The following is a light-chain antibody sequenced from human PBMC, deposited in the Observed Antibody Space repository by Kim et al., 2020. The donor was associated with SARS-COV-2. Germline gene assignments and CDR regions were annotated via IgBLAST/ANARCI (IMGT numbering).Light chain of an antibody. CDR1: SSNIGHNT. CDR3: AAWDDSLNGVV. J-gene: IGLJ2*01. V-gene: IGLV1-44*01. Sequence: QAVLTQPPSASGTPGERVTISCSGSSSNIGHNTVTWYQQVPGTAPKLLIYTNIERPSGVPDRFSGSKSGTSASLAISGLQSEDDADYYCAAWDDSLNGVVFGGGTQLTVL. CDR2: TNI.